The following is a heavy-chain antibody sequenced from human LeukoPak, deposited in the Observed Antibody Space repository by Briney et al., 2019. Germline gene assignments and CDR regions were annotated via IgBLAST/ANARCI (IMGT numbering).Heavy chain of an antibody. V-gene: IGHV3-74*01. Sequence: GGSLRLSCAASGFTFSSYWMHWVRQAPGKGLVWVSRINSDGSSTSYADPVKGRFTISRDNAKNTLYLQMNSLRAEDTAVYYCAREAAVGYCSSTSCSTLDYWGQGTLVTVSS. CDR3: AREAAVGYCSSTSCSTLDY. J-gene: IGHJ4*02. CDR1: GFTFSSYW. CDR2: INSDGSST. D-gene: IGHD2-2*02.